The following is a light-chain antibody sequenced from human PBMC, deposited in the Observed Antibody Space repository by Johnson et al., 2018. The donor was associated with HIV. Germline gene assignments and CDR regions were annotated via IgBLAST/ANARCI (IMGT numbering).Light chain of an antibody. CDR3: GTGHSSLCTGGV. CDR1: SSNIGSTS. CDR2: ENN. J-gene: IGLJ1*01. Sequence: QSMLTQPPSVSAAPGQKVTISCSGSSSNIGSTSVSWYQQLPGTAPKLLIYENNKRPSGIPDRFSGSKSGTSATLAITGLPTGDEADYYCGTGHSSLCTGGVFGSGTKVTVL. V-gene: IGLV1-51*02.